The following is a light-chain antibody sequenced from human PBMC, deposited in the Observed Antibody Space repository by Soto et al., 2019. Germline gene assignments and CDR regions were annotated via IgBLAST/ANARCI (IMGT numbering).Light chain of an antibody. CDR1: QSVSSY. V-gene: IGKV3-11*01. Sequence: EIVLTQSPATLSFSPGERATLSCRASQSVSSYLAWYQQKPGQAPRLLIYDASNRATGIPARFSGSGSGTDFTRNISSLEPEDFAVCSCQQRSIWRPGYTFGQGTKLEIK. CDR2: DAS. J-gene: IGKJ2*01. CDR3: QQRSIWRPGYT.